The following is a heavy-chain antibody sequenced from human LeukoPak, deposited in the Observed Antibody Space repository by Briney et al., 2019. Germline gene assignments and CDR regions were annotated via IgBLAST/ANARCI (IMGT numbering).Heavy chain of an antibody. CDR3: ARHYYDTSGYYYFDY. Sequence: SETLSLTCTVSGGSISGYYWSRIRQPPGKGLEYIGYIYYSGSTDYNPSLKSRITISVDTSKNQFSLKLSSVTAADTAVYYCARHYYDTSGYYYFDYWGQGTLVTVSS. V-gene: IGHV4-59*08. J-gene: IGHJ4*02. CDR1: GGSISGYY. CDR2: IYYSGST. D-gene: IGHD3-22*01.